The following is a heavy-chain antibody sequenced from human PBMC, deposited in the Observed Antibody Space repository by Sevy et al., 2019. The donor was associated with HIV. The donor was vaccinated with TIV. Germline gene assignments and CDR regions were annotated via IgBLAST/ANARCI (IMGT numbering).Heavy chain of an antibody. V-gene: IGHV1-24*01. D-gene: IGHD3-22*01. J-gene: IGHJ4*02. Sequence: ASVKVSCKVSGYTHTELSIHWVRLAPGKGLEWLVTFDPEDGKTIYAQNFQGRVTMTEDTSTDTTYMELSSLRSEDTAVYYCASTRDYYDSSGYYFDYWGQGTLVTVSS. CDR1: GYTHTELS. CDR2: FDPEDGKT. CDR3: ASTRDYYDSSGYYFDY.